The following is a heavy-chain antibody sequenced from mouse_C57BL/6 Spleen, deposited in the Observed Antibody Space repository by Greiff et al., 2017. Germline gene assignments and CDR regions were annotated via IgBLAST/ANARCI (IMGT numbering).Heavy chain of an antibody. CDR3: ARADGYDYGAWFAY. CDR2: IDPEGGET. CDR1: GFNIKDYY. V-gene: IGHV14-2*01. D-gene: IGHD2-4*01. J-gene: IGHJ3*01. Sequence: VQLQQSGAELVKPGASVKLSCTASGFNIKDYYMPWVKQRTEQGLEWIGRIDPEGGETKYAPKFQGKATITADTSSNTAYLQLSSLTSEDTAVYYCARADGYDYGAWFAYWGQGTLVTVAA.